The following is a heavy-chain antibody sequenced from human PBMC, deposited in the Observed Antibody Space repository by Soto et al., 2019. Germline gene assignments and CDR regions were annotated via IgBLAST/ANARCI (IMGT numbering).Heavy chain of an antibody. CDR2: IYYSGST. J-gene: IGHJ4*02. D-gene: IGHD5-12*01. CDR1: GGSISSYY. CDR3: ARKRDGYNPDFDY. Sequence: PSETXSLTCTVSGGSISSYYWSWIRQPPGKGLEWIGYIYYSGSTSYNPSLKSRVTISVDTSKNQFSLKLSSVTAADTAVYYCARKRDGYNPDFDYWGQGTLVTVSS. V-gene: IGHV4-59*08.